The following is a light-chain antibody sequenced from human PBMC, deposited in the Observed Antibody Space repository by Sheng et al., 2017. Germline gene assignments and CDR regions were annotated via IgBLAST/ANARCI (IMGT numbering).Light chain of an antibody. CDR3: QQYNQWPPALT. CDR1: QSVSSN. J-gene: IGKJ4*01. CDR2: GAS. Sequence: EIVMTQSPATLSVSPGERATLSCRASQSVSSNLAWYQQKPGQAPRLLIYGASTRATGIPGRFSGSGSGTEFTLTISSLQPEDFAVYYCQQYNQWPPALTFGGGPKVEI. V-gene: IGKV3-15*01.